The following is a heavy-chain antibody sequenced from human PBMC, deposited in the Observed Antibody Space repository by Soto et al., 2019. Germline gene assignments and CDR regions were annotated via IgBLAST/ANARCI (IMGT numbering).Heavy chain of an antibody. CDR2: ISSSSSTI. D-gene: IGHD3-22*01. CDR1: GFTFSSYS. Sequence: GGSLRLSCAASGFTFSSYSMNWVRQAPGKGLEWVSYISSSSSTIYYADSVKGRFTISRDNAKNSLYLQMNSLRDEDTAVYYCARDPRYYDSSGYYSDYWGQGTLVTVSS. V-gene: IGHV3-48*02. J-gene: IGHJ4*02. CDR3: ARDPRYYDSSGYYSDY.